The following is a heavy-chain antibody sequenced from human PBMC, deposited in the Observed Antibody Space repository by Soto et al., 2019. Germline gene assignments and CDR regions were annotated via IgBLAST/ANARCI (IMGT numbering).Heavy chain of an antibody. Sequence: ASVKVSCKASGGTFSSYASSWVRQAPGQGLEWMGGIIPMFGTANYAQKFQGRVTITADESTSTAYMELSSLRSEDTAVYYCARDLAAPLANAGLKYYYDSSGYYLGAFDIWGQGTMVTVSS. J-gene: IGHJ3*02. CDR3: ARDLAAPLANAGLKYYYDSSGYYLGAFDI. V-gene: IGHV1-69*13. D-gene: IGHD3-22*01. CDR1: GGTFSSYA. CDR2: IIPMFGTA.